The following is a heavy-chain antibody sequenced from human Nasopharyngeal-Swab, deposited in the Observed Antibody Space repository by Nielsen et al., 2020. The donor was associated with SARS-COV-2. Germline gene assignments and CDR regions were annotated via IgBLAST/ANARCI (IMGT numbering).Heavy chain of an antibody. J-gene: IGHJ5*02. CDR2: INSDGSST. V-gene: IGHV3-74*01. D-gene: IGHD3-3*01. Sequence: RGSLRLSCAASGFTFSSYWMHWVRQAPGKGLVWVSRINSDGSSTSYADSVKGRFTISRDNAKNTLYLQMNSLRAEDTAVYYCARGYYDFWSGYAGFDPWGQGTLVTVSS. CDR3: ARGYYDFWSGYAGFDP. CDR1: GFTFSSYW.